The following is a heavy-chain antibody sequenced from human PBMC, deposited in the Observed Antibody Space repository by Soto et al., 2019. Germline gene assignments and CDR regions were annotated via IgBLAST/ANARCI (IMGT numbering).Heavy chain of an antibody. J-gene: IGHJ5*02. CDR2: IYYSGST. V-gene: IGHV4-31*03. CDR1: GGSISSGGYY. CDR3: ARDRLGYCSGGSCYPAYNWFDP. D-gene: IGHD2-15*01. Sequence: SETLSLTCTVSGGSISSGGYYWSWIRQHPGKGLEWIGYIYYSGSTYYNPSLKSRVTISVDTSKNQFSLKLSSVTAADTAVYYCARDRLGYCSGGSCYPAYNWFDPWGQGTLVTVSS.